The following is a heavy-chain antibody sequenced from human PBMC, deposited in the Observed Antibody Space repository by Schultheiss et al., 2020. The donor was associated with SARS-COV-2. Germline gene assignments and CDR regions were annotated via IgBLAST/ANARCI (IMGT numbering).Heavy chain of an antibody. D-gene: IGHD2-21*01. Sequence: SETLSLTCTVSGGSISSYYWSWIRQPPGKGLEWIGYIYYSGSTNYNPSLKSRVTISVDTSKNQFSLKLSSVTAADTAVYYCARGGQAYCGGDCYWDFDYWGQGTLVTVSS. J-gene: IGHJ4*02. CDR3: ARGGQAYCGGDCYWDFDY. CDR2: IYYSGST. CDR1: GGSISSYY. V-gene: IGHV4-59*01.